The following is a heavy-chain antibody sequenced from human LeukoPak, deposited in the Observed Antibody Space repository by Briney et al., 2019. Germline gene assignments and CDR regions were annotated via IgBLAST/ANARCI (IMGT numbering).Heavy chain of an antibody. CDR3: ARLGLPQREDY. V-gene: IGHV4-59*08. CDR1: GGSTNGYY. D-gene: IGHD1-26*01. J-gene: IGHJ4*02. Sequence: SETLSLTCTVSGGSTNGYYWSWIRLPPGKGLEWIAFIYYSGGTNYNPSLRSRVSISIDTSKNQFSLRLSSVTAADTAVYYCARLGLPQREDYWGQGTLVTVSS. CDR2: IYYSGGT.